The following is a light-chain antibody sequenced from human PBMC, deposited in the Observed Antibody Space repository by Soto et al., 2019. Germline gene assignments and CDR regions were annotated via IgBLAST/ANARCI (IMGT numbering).Light chain of an antibody. V-gene: IGKV1-8*01. J-gene: IGKJ2*01. CDR2: AAS. CDR3: QQYYSDPYT. CDR1: QGISSY. Sequence: AIRMTQSPSSFSASTGDRVTITCRASQGISSYLAWYQQKPGKAPKLLIYAASTLQSGVPSRFSGSGSGTDCTLTISCLQSEDFATDYCQQYYSDPYTFGKGTKLEIK.